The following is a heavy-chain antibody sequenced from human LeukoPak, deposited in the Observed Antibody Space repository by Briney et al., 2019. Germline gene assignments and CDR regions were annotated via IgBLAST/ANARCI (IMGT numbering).Heavy chain of an antibody. J-gene: IGHJ4*02. CDR1: GFTFSSYA. CDR3: AKDQGSCYRCFDY. Sequence: GGSLRLSCAASGFTFSSYAMSWVRQAPGKGLEWVSAISGSGGSTYYADSVKGRFTISRDNSKNTLHLQMNSLRAEDTAVYYRAKDQGSCYRCFDYWGQGTLVTVSS. D-gene: IGHD2-15*01. CDR2: ISGSGGST. V-gene: IGHV3-23*01.